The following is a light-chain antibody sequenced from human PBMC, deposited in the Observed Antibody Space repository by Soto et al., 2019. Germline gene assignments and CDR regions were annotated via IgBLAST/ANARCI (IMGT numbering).Light chain of an antibody. J-gene: IGLJ3*02. CDR1: SGHSNYA. CDR3: QTWGTGIPV. CDR2: VNSDGSH. Sequence: QLVLTQSTSASASLGASVNLTCTLSSGHSNYAIAWHQQQPEKGPRYFMNVNSDGSHTKGDGIPDCFSGSSSGADRYLTISSLQSEDEADYYCQTWGTGIPVFGGGTKLTVL. V-gene: IGLV4-69*02.